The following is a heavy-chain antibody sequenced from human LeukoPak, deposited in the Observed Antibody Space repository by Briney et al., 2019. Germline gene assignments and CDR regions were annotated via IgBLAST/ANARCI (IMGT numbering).Heavy chain of an antibody. V-gene: IGHV4-4*02. Sequence: PSETLSLTCAVSSGSISSSNWWSWVRQPPGKGLEWIGEIYHSGSTNYNPSLKSRVTISVDKSKNQFSLKLSSVTAADTAVYYCARAGTMVRGVIVYWGQGTLVTVSS. D-gene: IGHD3-10*01. CDR2: IYHSGST. CDR3: ARAGTMVRGVIVY. J-gene: IGHJ4*02. CDR1: SGSISSSNW.